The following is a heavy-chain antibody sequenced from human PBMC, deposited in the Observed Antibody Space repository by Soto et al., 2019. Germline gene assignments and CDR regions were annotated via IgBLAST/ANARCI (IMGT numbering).Heavy chain of an antibody. V-gene: IGHV3-33*01. Sequence: GGSLRLSCAASGFTFSNYGMHWVRQAPGKGLEWVAVIWFDGSNKYYADSVKGRFTISRENSKNMLYLQMNSLRADDTAVYFCARDFFFGSGSYLDYWGQGTLVTVSS. CDR3: ARDFFFGSGSYLDY. D-gene: IGHD3-10*01. CDR2: IWFDGSNK. J-gene: IGHJ4*02. CDR1: GFTFSNYG.